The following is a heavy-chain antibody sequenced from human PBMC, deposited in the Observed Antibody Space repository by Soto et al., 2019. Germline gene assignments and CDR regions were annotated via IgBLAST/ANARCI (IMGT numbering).Heavy chain of an antibody. CDR1: GYPFSNYH. J-gene: IGHJ4*02. CDR2: IDPDNGRT. V-gene: IGHV1-46*03. CDR3: TRMSRSFDY. Sequence: QVLVEQSGAEVRRPGASVKISCQASGYPFSNYHMHWVRQAPGEGLEWMGMIDPDNGRTKFAKSLQGRVTMTRDTSTNSVYMELMALKSEDTAIYFCTRMSRSFDYWGQGSHVTVSS.